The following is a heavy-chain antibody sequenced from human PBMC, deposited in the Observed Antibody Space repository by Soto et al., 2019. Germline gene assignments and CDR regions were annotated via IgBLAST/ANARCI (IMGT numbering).Heavy chain of an antibody. CDR1: GFTFSNYA. CDR2: ISGSGGST. Sequence: PGGSLRLSCAASGFTFSNYAVTWVRQAPGKGLEWVSTISGSGGSTYYADSVKGRFTISRDNSKNTLYLQMNSLRAEDTAVYYCAKDQGSSWYEIDYWGQVTLVTSPQ. CDR3: AKDQGSSWYEIDY. J-gene: IGHJ4*02. V-gene: IGHV3-23*01. D-gene: IGHD6-13*01.